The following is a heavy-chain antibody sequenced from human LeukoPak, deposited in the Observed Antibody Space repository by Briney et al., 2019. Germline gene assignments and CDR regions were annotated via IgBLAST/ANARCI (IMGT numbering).Heavy chain of an antibody. V-gene: IGHV4-61*01. D-gene: IGHD2-15*01. CDR1: GGSVSSGSYY. CDR3: ARSGYCSGGSCLDAFDI. J-gene: IGHJ3*02. CDR2: IYYSGST. Sequence: SETLSLTCTVSGGSVSSGSYYWSWIRQPPGTGLEWIGYIYYSGSTNYNPSLKSRVTISVDTSKNQFSLKLSSVTAADTAVYYCARSGYCSGGSCLDAFDIWGQGTMVTVSS.